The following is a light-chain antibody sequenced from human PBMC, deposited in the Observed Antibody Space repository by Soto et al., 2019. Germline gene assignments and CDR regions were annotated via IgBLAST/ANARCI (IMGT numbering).Light chain of an antibody. V-gene: IGKV1-39*01. CDR1: QTIMTY. J-gene: IGKJ4*01. CDR2: AAS. CDR3: QQSYSTPRT. Sequence: DIQMTQSPSSLSASVGDEVTITCRASQTIMTYLNWYQLKPGKPPRLLIYAASSLESGVPSRSSGSGSGTDFTLTISSLQPEDFATYYCQQSYSTPRTFGGGTKVDIK.